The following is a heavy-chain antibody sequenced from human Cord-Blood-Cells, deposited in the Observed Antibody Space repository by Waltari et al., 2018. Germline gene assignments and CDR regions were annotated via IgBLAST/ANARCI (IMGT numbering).Heavy chain of an antibody. CDR1: GGTFSSYH. Sequence: QVQLVQSAAEVKKPGSSVKFSCKASGGTFSSYHLSWVRQAPGQGLEWMGGIIPIFGKANYAQKFQGRVTITADESTSTAYMELSSLRSEDTAVYYCARGLPRAYYFDYWGQGTLVTVSS. CDR2: IIPIFGKA. J-gene: IGHJ4*02. CDR3: ARGLPRAYYFDY. V-gene: IGHV1-69*01.